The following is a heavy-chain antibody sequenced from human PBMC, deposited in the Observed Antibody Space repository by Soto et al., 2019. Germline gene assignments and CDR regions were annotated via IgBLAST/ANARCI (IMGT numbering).Heavy chain of an antibody. CDR3: ARAGAAAGILLYYYYYYGMDV. Sequence: GGSLRLSCAASGFTFSSYGRHWVRQAPGKGLGWVPVIWYDGSNKYYADSVKGRFTISRDNSKNTLYLQMNSRRAEDTAVYYCARAGAAAGILLYYYYYYGMDVWGQGTTVTVSS. D-gene: IGHD6-13*01. V-gene: IGHV3-33*01. CDR1: GFTFSSYG. CDR2: IWYDGSNK. J-gene: IGHJ6*02.